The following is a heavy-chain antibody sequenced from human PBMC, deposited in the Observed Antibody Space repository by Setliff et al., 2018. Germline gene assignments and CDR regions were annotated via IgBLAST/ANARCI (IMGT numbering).Heavy chain of an antibody. D-gene: IGHD4-17*01. CDR1: GFTFSSYA. CDR3: AGCDYGQYYAMDV. J-gene: IGHJ6*02. V-gene: IGHV3-23*01. Sequence: GGSLRLSCAASGFTFSSYAMSWVRQAPGKGLEWVSAISGSGGSTYYADSVKGRFTISRDDSNNTLYLQMTSLRAEDTAVYYCAGCDYGQYYAMDVWGQGTTVTVSS. CDR2: ISGSGGST.